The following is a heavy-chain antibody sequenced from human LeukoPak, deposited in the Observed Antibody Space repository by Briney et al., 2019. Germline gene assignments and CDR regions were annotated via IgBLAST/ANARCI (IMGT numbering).Heavy chain of an antibody. V-gene: IGHV4-34*01. D-gene: IGHD3-22*01. Sequence: SETLSLTCAVYGGSFSGYYWSWIRQPPGKGLEWIGEINHSGSTNYNPSLKSRVTISVDTSKNQFSLKLSSVTAADTAVYYCARDSDDSSGLGYWSQGTLVTVSS. CDR2: INHSGST. CDR1: GGSFSGYY. J-gene: IGHJ4*02. CDR3: ARDSDDSSGLGY.